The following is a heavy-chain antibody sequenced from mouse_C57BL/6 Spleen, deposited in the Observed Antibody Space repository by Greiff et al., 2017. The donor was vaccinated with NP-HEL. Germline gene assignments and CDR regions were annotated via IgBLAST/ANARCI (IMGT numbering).Heavy chain of an antibody. Sequence: QVQLKQPGAELVKPGASVKMSCKASGYTFTSYWITWVKQRPGQGLEWIGDIYPGSGSTNYNEKFKSKATLTVDTSSSTAYMQLSSLTSEDSAVYYCARGWDYDVGFAYWGQGTLVTVSA. CDR1: GYTFTSYW. J-gene: IGHJ3*01. CDR2: IYPGSGST. V-gene: IGHV1-55*01. D-gene: IGHD2-4*01. CDR3: ARGWDYDVGFAY.